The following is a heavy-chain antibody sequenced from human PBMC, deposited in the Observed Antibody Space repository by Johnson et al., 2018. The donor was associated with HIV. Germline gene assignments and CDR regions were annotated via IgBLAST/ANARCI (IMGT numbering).Heavy chain of an antibody. CDR1: GFTFDDYG. D-gene: IGHD2-15*01. V-gene: IGHV3-30*03. J-gene: IGHJ3*02. CDR2: ISYDGGDK. CDR3: ASILVVAAQEADAFDI. Sequence: VQLVESGGGVVRPGGSLRLSCVASGFTFDDYGMSWVRQAPGKGLEWVAVISYDGGDKYYADSVKGRFTISRDNSKSTLYLQMNSLRAEDTAVYDCASILVVAAQEADAFDIWGQGTMVTVSS.